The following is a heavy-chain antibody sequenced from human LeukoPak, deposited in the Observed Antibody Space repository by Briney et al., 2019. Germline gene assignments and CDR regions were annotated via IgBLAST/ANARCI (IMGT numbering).Heavy chain of an antibody. J-gene: IGHJ4*02. CDR2: IKQDGSEK. Sequence: PGGSLRLSCAASGFTFSSYWMSWVRQAPGKGLEWVANIKQDGSEKYYVDSVKGRFTISRDNAKNSLYLQMNSLRAEDTAVYYCTTGWSDIVATTSTTYWGQGTLVTVSS. CDR1: GFTFSSYW. CDR3: TTGWSDIVATTSTTY. D-gene: IGHD5-12*01. V-gene: IGHV3-7*01.